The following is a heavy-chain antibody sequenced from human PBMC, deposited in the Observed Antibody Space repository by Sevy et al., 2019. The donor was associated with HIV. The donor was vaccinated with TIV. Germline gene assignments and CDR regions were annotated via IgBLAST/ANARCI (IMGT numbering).Heavy chain of an antibody. V-gene: IGHV4-34*01. CDR1: GGSFSGYY. CDR3: ATVSRDYYYDSSGYYWVFDY. J-gene: IGHJ4*02. D-gene: IGHD3-22*01. CDR2: INHSGST. Sequence: SETLSLTCAVYGGSFSGYYWSWIRQPPGKGLEWIGEINHSGSTNYNPSLKSRVTISVDTSKNQFSLKLSSVTAADTVVYYCATVSRDYYYDSSGYYWVFDYWGQGTLVTVSS.